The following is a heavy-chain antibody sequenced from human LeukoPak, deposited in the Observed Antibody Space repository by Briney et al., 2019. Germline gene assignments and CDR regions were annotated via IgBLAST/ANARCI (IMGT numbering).Heavy chain of an antibody. V-gene: IGHV3-21*01. CDR2: ISSSSSYI. Sequence: PGGSLRLSCAASGFTFSTYTMNWVRQAPGKGLEWASSISSSSSYIYYADSVKGRFTISRDNAKNSLYLQMNSLRAEDTAVYYCARDALAAGYRLEWYYFDYWGQGTLVTVSS. CDR1: GFTFSTYT. CDR3: ARDALAAGYRLEWYYFDY. J-gene: IGHJ4*02. D-gene: IGHD2-2*01.